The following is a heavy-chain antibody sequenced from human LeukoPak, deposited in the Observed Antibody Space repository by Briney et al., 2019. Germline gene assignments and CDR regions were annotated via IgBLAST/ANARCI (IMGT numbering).Heavy chain of an antibody. J-gene: IGHJ2*01. CDR3: ARDLGLGYWYFDL. V-gene: IGHV3-33*01. D-gene: IGHD3-16*01. Sequence: PGGSLRLSCVASGYTFSSYGMHWVRQAPGKGLQWVAVIWYDESKKYYTDSVKGRFTISRDVSKNTLYLQMNSLRAEDSAMYYCARDLGLGYWYFDLWGRGTLVTVSS. CDR2: IWYDESKK. CDR1: GYTFSSYG.